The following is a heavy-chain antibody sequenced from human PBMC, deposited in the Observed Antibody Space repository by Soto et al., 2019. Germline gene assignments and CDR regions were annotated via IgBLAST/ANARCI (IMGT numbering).Heavy chain of an antibody. J-gene: IGHJ6*02. V-gene: IGHV1-69*01. CDR3: ARSQGSSTSLEIYYYYYYGMDV. Sequence: QVQLVQSGAEVKKPGSSVKVSCKASGGTFSSYAISWVRQAPGQGLEWMGGIIPISGTANYAQKFQGRVTITAEESTSTAYMALSSLRSEDTAVYYCARSQGSSTSLEIYYYYYYGMDVWGQGTTVTVSS. CDR2: IIPISGTA. CDR1: GGTFSSYA. D-gene: IGHD2-2*01.